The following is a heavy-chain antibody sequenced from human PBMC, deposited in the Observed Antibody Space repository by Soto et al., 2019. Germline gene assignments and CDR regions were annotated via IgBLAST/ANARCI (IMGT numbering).Heavy chain of an antibody. J-gene: IGHJ4*02. CDR1: GGSISSYY. CDR2: IYYSGST. D-gene: IGHD6-19*01. CDR3: ARENGAVAAPAFDY. V-gene: IGHV4-59*01. Sequence: NPSETLSLTCTVSGGSISSYYWSWIRQPPGKGLEWIGYIYYSGSTNYNPSLKSRVTISVDTSKNQFSLKLSSVTAADTAVYYCARENGAVAAPAFDYWGQGTLVTVSS.